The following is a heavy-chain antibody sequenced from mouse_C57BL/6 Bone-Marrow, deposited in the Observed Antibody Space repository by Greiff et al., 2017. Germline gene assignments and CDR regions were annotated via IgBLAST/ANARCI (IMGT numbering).Heavy chain of an antibody. CDR1: GFTFSSYT. J-gene: IGHJ2*01. CDR2: ISGGGGNT. D-gene: IGHD1-1*01. Sequence: EVQLVESGGGLVKPGGSLQLSCAASGFTFSSYTMSWVRQTPEKRLEWVATISGGGGNTYYPDSVKGRFTISRDNAKNTLYLQMSSLRSEDTALYYCARQYYYGSSVDYWGQGTTLTVSS. CDR3: ARQYYYGSSVDY. V-gene: IGHV5-9*01.